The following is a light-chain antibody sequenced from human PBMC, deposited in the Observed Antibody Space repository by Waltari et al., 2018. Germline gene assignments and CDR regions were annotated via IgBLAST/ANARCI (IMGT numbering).Light chain of an antibody. V-gene: IGKV3-20*01. CDR1: QGVSSKY. Sequence: EIVLTQSPGTLSLSPGERTTLSCKASQGVSSKYLAGYQQKPCQAPRLLMFGASARATDIPDRISGTWSGTDFTLTISRLEPEDFAVYYCQQYAGSPFTFGQGTRLEI. CDR2: GAS. CDR3: QQYAGSPFT. J-gene: IGKJ5*01.